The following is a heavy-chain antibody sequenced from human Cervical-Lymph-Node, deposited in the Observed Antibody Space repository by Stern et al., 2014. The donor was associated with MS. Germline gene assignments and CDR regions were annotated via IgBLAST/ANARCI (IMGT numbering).Heavy chain of an antibody. CDR3: ARHSIKGYNCFDT. D-gene: IGHD1-14*01. J-gene: IGHJ5*02. V-gene: IGHV1-18*01. CDR2: ISYYNVNT. CDR1: GFALTSAG. Sequence: VQLVQSGAELKKPGASVKVSCKASGFALTSAGISWVRQAPGQGLEWMGWISYYNVNTNYAHRFQDRVNMTTDTSTSTAYMELRSLRSDDTAVYYCARHSIKGYNCFDTWGQGTLVTVAS.